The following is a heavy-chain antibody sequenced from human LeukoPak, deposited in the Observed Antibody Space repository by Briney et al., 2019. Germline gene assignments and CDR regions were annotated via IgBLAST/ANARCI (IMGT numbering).Heavy chain of an antibody. CDR3: ARVRADMGFDH. J-gene: IGHJ4*02. V-gene: IGHV4-59*01. Sequence: PSETLSVNCTVSGGSISDDYWSWIRQPPGKGLEWIGYIYHSGSTDYNPSLKSRVTISVDTSKIQFSLNLSSVTAADTAVYYCARVRADMGFDHWGQGTLVTVSS. D-gene: IGHD2-15*01. CDR1: GGSISDDY. CDR2: IYHSGST.